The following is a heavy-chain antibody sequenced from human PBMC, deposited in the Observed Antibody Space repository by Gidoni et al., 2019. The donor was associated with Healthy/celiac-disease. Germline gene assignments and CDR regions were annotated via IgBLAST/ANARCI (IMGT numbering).Heavy chain of an antibody. D-gene: IGHD3-10*01. CDR1: GGSFSGYY. CDR3: ARGGYGSGSYYKNWGNWFDP. CDR2: INHSGST. J-gene: IGHJ5*02. V-gene: IGHV4-34*01. Sequence: QVQLQQWGAGLLKSSETLSLTCAVYGGSFSGYYWSWIRQPPGKGLEWIGEINHSGSTNYNPSLKSRVTISVDTSKNQFSLKLSSVTAADTAVYYCARGGYGSGSYYKNWGNWFDPWGQGTLVTVSS.